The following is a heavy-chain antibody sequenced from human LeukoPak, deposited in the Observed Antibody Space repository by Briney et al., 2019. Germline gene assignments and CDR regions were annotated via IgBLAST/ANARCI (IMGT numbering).Heavy chain of an antibody. Sequence: SETLSLTCTVSGGSISSYFWSWIRQPPGKGLEWVGYISNSGSTNYNPSLKSRVTISIDTSRNQFSLKLSSVTAADTAVYYCARRNYGDYDHYFESWGQGTMVTVSS. J-gene: IGHJ4*02. V-gene: IGHV4-59*08. CDR1: GGSISSYF. CDR2: ISNSGST. CDR3: ARRNYGDYDHYFES. D-gene: IGHD4-17*01.